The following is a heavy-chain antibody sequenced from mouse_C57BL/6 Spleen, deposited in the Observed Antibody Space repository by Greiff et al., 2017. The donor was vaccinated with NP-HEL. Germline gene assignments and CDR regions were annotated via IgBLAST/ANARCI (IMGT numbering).Heavy chain of an antibody. CDR1: GFTFSSYA. D-gene: IGHD2-1*01. CDR2: ISDGGSYT. J-gene: IGHJ4*01. CDR3: ARDLAYGNGMDD. Sequence: EVKLVESGGGLVKPGGSLKLSCAASGFTFSSYAMSWVRQTPEKRLEWVATISDGGSYTYYPDNVKGRFTLSRDNAKNNLYLQMSHLKSEDTAMYYCARDLAYGNGMDDWGKGTSVTVSS. V-gene: IGHV5-4*01.